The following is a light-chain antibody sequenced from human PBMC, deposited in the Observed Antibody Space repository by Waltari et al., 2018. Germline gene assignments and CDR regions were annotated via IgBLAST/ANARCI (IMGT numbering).Light chain of an antibody. V-gene: IGLV2-8*01. CDR2: DTN. CDR1: SSDIGAYKY. CDR3: SSYAGGYVHYV. J-gene: IGLJ1*01. Sequence: QSVLTQPPSASGSPGQSVTISCTGSSSDIGAYKYVSWYQQYPGKGPKLIIYDTNKRPSGIPHRFSASRSGNPASLTISGLQAEGEADYHCSSYAGGYVHYVFGTGTKVT.